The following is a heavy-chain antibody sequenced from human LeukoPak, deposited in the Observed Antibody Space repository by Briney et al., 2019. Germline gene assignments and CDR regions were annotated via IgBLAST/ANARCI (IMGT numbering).Heavy chain of an antibody. CDR1: GFTFSSYD. D-gene: IGHD6-6*01. J-gene: IGHJ6*02. V-gene: IGHV3-33*01. Sequence: GRSLRLSCAASGFTFSSYDIHWVRQAPGKGLEWVAVIWYDGSNKYYADSVKGRFIISRDNSKNTLYLQMNSLRAEDTAVYYCARGVHRASSSSGGMDVWGQGNTVTVSS. CDR2: IWYDGSNK. CDR3: ARGVHRASSSSGGMDV.